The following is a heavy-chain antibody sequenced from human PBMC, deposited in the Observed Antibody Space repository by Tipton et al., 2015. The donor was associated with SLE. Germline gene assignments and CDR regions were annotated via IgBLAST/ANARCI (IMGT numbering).Heavy chain of an antibody. Sequence: TLSLTCTVSGGSISSSSYYWGWIRQPPGKGLECIGSIYYSGSTYYNPSLKSRVTISVDTSKNQFSLKLSSVTAADTAVYYCASPMAGYWGQGTPVTVSS. CDR3: ASPMAGY. J-gene: IGHJ1*01. V-gene: IGHV4-39*07. CDR2: IYYSGST. CDR1: GGSISSSSYY. D-gene: IGHD5-24*01.